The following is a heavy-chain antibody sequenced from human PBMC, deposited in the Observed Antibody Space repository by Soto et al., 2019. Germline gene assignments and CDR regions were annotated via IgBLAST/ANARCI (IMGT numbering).Heavy chain of an antibody. V-gene: IGHV5-10-1*01. CDR2: IDPSDSYT. J-gene: IGHJ6*02. D-gene: IGHD5-12*01. CDR3: AREGLEMATLYYYYGMDV. Sequence: PGESLKISCKGSGYSFTSYWISWVRQMPGKGLEWMGRIDPSDSYTNYSPSFQGHVTISADKSISTAYLQWSSLKASDTAMYYCAREGLEMATLYYYYGMDVWGQGTTVTVSS. CDR1: GYSFTSYW.